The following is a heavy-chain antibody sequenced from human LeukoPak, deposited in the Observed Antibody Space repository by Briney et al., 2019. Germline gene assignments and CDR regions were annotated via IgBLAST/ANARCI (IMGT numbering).Heavy chain of an antibody. CDR1: GGSISSYY. J-gene: IGHJ3*02. V-gene: IGHV4-59*01. CDR3: ARDSIFTYYYDSSGYYSNDAFDI. Sequence: SETLSLTCTVSGGSISSYYWSWIRQPPGKGLEWIGYIYYSGSTNHNPSLKSRVTISVDTSKNQFSLKLSSVTAADTAVYYCARDSIFTYYYDSSGYYSNDAFDIWGQGTMVTVSS. CDR2: IYYSGST. D-gene: IGHD3-22*01.